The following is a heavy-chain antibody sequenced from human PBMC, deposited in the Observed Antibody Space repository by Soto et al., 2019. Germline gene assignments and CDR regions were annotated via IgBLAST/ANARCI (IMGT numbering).Heavy chain of an antibody. Sequence: LSLTCTVSGGSISSSNYYWGWIRQPPGKGLEWIGSIYHSGSTYYNPSLKSRVTISVDTSKNQFSLKLSSVTAADTAVYYCARSPDSSGYYPRRYYYGMDVWGQGTTVTVSS. J-gene: IGHJ6*02. V-gene: IGHV4-39*07. CDR3: ARSPDSSGYYPRRYYYGMDV. CDR1: GGSISSSNYY. D-gene: IGHD3-22*01. CDR2: IYHSGST.